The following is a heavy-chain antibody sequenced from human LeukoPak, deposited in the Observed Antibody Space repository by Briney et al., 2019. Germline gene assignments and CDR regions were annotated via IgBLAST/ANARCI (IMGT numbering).Heavy chain of an antibody. CDR1: GFTFSSYT. V-gene: IGHV3-23*01. Sequence: GGSLRLSCAASGFTFSSYTMSWVRQAPGKGLEWVSAIGGSGGPTYYADSVKGRFTISRDNSKDTLYLQMNSLRDEDTAVYYCTKRLKTSGWFATFDYWGQGTPVTVSS. D-gene: IGHD6-19*01. CDR2: IGGSGGPT. CDR3: TKRLKTSGWFATFDY. J-gene: IGHJ4*02.